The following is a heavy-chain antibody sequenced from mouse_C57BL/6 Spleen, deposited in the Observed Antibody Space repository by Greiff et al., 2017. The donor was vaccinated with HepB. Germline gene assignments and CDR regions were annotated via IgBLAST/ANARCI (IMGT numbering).Heavy chain of an antibody. Sequence: EVHLVESGGGLVKPGGSLKLSCAASGFTFSDYGMHWVRQAPEKGLEWVAYISSGSSTIYYADTVKGRFTISRDNAKNTLFLQMTSLRSEDTAMYYCARGDYGSSRGAYYFDYWGQGTTLTVSS. J-gene: IGHJ2*01. CDR1: GFTFSDYG. D-gene: IGHD1-1*01. CDR3: ARGDYGSSRGAYYFDY. V-gene: IGHV5-17*01. CDR2: ISSGSSTI.